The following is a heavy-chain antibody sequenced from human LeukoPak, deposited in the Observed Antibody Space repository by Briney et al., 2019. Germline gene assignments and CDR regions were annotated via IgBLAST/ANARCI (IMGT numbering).Heavy chain of an antibody. Sequence: ASVKVSCKASGYTXSDHYIHWVRQAPGQGLEWMGWINPNTGVTNYPQKFQGRVTMTRDTSISTAYMDLSRLTSDDTAVYYCASGGYKLDYWGQGTLVAVSS. CDR2: INPNTGVT. CDR1: GYTXSDHY. CDR3: ASGGYKLDY. J-gene: IGHJ4*02. V-gene: IGHV1-2*02. D-gene: IGHD5-18*01.